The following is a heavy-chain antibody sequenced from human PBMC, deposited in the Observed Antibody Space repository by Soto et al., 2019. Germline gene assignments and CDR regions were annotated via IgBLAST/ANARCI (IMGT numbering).Heavy chain of an antibody. D-gene: IGHD4-17*01. CDR3: ARRDYGDYPGGYGMDV. CDR1: GGTFSSYA. CDR2: IIPIFGTA. Sequence: SVKVSCKASGGTFSSYAISWVRQAPGQGLEWMGGIIPIFGTANYAQKFQGRVTITADKSTSTAYMELSSLRSEDTAVYYCARRDYGDYPGGYGMDVWGQGTTVTVSS. V-gene: IGHV1-69*06. J-gene: IGHJ6*02.